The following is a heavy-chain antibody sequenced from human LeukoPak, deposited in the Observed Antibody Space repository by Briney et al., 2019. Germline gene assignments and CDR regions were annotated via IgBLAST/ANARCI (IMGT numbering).Heavy chain of an antibody. CDR2: ISSNNNYI. CDR3: ARGKDYSNSDF. J-gene: IGHJ4*02. V-gene: IGHV3-21*06. Sequence: PGGSLRLSCAASGFTFSIYSLNWVRQAPGKGLEWVSFISSNNNYIYYADLVKGRFTISRDNAKNSLYLQMNSLRVEDTAVYYCARGKDYSNSDFWGQGTLVTVSS. CDR1: GFTFSIYS. D-gene: IGHD4-11*01.